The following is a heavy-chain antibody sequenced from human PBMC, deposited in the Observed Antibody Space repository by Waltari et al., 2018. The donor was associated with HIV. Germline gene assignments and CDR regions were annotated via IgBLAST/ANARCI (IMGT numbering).Heavy chain of an antibody. CDR1: GFPVSSNY. CDR3: ASIAYCGGDCYPRGMDV. Sequence: EVQLVESGGGLVQPGGSLRLSCASSGFPVSSNYMGWVRQAPGKGLEWVSVIYSGGSTYYADSVKGRFTIARDNSKNTLYLQMNSLRAEDTAVYYCASIAYCGGDCYPRGMDVWGQGTTVTVSS. J-gene: IGHJ6*02. CDR2: IYSGGST. V-gene: IGHV3-66*01. D-gene: IGHD2-21*02.